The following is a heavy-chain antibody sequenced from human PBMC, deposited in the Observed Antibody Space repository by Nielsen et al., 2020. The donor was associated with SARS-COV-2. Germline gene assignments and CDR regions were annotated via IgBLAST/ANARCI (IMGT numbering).Heavy chain of an antibody. CDR3: VKGMNDFWSGFIDY. CDR2: ISSNGGST. V-gene: IGHV3-64D*06. CDR1: GFTISSYA. D-gene: IGHD3-3*01. Sequence: GESLKISCSASGFTISSYAMHWVRQAPGKGLEYVSAISSNGGSTYYADSVKGRFTISRDNSKNTLYLHMSSLRAEDTAVYYCVKGMNDFWSGFIDYWGQGTLVAVSS. J-gene: IGHJ4*02.